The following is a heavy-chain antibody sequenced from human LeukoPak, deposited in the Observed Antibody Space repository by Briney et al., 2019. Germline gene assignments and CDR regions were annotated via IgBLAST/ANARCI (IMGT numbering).Heavy chain of an antibody. J-gene: IGHJ4*02. V-gene: IGHV3-23*01. D-gene: IGHD2-15*01. CDR1: GFTFSTYA. CDR3: VKDISVVTPNYYFDY. Sequence: PGGSLRLSCAASGFTFSTYAVNWVRQAPGKGLEWVSTISGSGDSTYYADSVKGRFTISRDNSKNTLYLQMNSLRAEDTAVYYCVKDISVVTPNYYFDYWGQGTLVTVSS. CDR2: ISGSGDST.